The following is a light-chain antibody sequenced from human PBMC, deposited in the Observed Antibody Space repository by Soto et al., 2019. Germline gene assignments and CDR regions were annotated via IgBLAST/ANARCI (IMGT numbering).Light chain of an antibody. J-gene: IGKJ1*01. V-gene: IGKV3-20*01. CDR1: QSVSSNH. CDR3: QQYGSSPPT. Sequence: EIVLTQSPGTLTLSTGERANISCKASQSVSSNHLAWYRRKTGYAPRLLIYRASYRATDIRGRFSGSGYGTDFTLTITRLEPEDFAVYYCQQYGSSPPTFGPGTRVEIK. CDR2: RAS.